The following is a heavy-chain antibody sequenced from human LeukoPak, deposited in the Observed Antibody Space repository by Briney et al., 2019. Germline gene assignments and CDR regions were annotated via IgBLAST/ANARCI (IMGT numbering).Heavy chain of an antibody. CDR1: GDSISSYY. J-gene: IGHJ5*02. CDR2: IYYSGNT. Sequence: SETLSLTCTVSGDSISSYYWTWIRQPPGKGLEWIGYIYYSGNTNYNPSLKSRVTMSVDTSKNQLSLNLTSVTAADTAVDYCARGREANYNWFDPWGQGTLVTVSS. V-gene: IGHV4-59*12. D-gene: IGHD1-7*01. CDR3: ARGREANYNWFDP.